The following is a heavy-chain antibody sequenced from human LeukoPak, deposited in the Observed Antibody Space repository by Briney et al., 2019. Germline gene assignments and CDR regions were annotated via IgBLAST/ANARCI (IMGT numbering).Heavy chain of an antibody. D-gene: IGHD3-22*01. Sequence: SETLSLTCAVYGESSFSSYYWSWIRQTPGGALEWIGEINHSGYTNYNPSLKSRVTLSIDTSKNQFSLRVTSVTAADTAVYYWSRQVVGNDDWGQGTLVTVSS. CDR2: INHSGYT. J-gene: IGHJ4*02. CDR3: SRQVVGNDD. CDR1: GESSFSSYY. V-gene: IGHV4-34*01.